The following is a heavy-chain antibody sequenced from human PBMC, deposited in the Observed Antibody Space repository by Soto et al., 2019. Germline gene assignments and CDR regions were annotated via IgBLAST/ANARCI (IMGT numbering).Heavy chain of an antibody. V-gene: IGHV4-61*08. CDR2: VFYSGYT. Sequence: SETLSLTCTVSGASVNTGDFYWSWIRQPPGKGLEWIGYVFYSGYTNVNPSLKSRVTISIDTSRNQFSLRLTSVTAADTAVYYCARAPDTIGEESWFDPWGQGTLVTVSS. CDR3: ARAPDTIGEESWFDP. CDR1: GASVNTGDFY. D-gene: IGHD4-17*01. J-gene: IGHJ5*02.